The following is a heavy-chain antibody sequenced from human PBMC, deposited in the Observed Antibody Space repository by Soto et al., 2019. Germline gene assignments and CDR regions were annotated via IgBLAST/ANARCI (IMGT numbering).Heavy chain of an antibody. CDR3: ASSPGSLAGDY. CDR2: IYHSGSA. J-gene: IGHJ4*02. V-gene: IGHV4-4*02. Sequence: PSETLSLTCVVSSDFMSSSTWWSWVRQSPGRGLEWIGEIYHSGSANYNPSLKSRVTMSVDKSKNQFSLNLSSVTAADTAMYYCASSPGSLAGDYWGQGALVTVSS. CDR1: SDFMSSSTW. D-gene: IGHD6-19*01.